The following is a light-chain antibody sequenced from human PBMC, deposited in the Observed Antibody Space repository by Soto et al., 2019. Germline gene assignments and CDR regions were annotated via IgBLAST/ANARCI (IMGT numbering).Light chain of an antibody. V-gene: IGKV3-20*01. CDR1: QSVSINY. CDR2: GAS. CDR3: QQYGRSPAPT. Sequence: EIVLTQSPRTLPLSPRERATLXXRVSQSVSINYLAWYQHKPGQAPRLXXYGASSGATGVPDRFSGSGSGTDFTLTISRLEPEAFAVYYCQQYGRSPAPTFGGGTNVEI. J-gene: IGKJ4*01.